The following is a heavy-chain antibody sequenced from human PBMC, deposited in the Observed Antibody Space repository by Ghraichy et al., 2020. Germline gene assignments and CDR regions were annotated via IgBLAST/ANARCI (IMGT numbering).Heavy chain of an antibody. D-gene: IGHD4-23*01. CDR2: ITSSSRFI. Sequence: GALRLSCVGSGFTFSSYSFNWVRQAPGKGLEWVSYITSSSRFISYADSVKGRFTVSRDNAQNSLYLQMNNLRDEDTAVYYCARGFTVVRYYYYDGMDVWGQGTTVTVSS. V-gene: IGHV3-48*02. CDR1: GFTFSSYS. CDR3: ARGFTVVRYYYYDGMDV. J-gene: IGHJ6*02.